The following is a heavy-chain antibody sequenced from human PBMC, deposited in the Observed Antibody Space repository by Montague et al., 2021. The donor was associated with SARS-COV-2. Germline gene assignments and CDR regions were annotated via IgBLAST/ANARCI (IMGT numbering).Heavy chain of an antibody. CDR3: ARVQRGYYYGLGVSAHFDY. V-gene: IGHV4-59*01. Sequence: SETLSLTCTVSGGSISNYYWSWIRQPPGKGLEWIGYIYYSGSTNYNPSLKSRVTISVDTSKSQFSLKLSSVTAADTAVYYCARVQRGYYYGLGVSAHFDYWGQGNLVNVSS. D-gene: IGHD3-10*01. CDR2: IYYSGST. J-gene: IGHJ4*02. CDR1: GGSISNYY.